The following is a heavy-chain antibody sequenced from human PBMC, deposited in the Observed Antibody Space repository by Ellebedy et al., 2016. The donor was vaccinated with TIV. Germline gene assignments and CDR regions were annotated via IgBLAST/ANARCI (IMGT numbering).Heavy chain of an antibody. J-gene: IGHJ5*02. D-gene: IGHD3-9*01. CDR3: ARDDWGPAGT. CDR2: TDHDGRVK. Sequence: PGGSLRLSCVTSGFTFSIYWMSWVRQAPGKGLEWVANTDHDGRVKFYVDSVEGRFTIPRDNAKNTLYLQMNSLRAEDTAVYYCARDDWGPAGTWGQGTLVTVSS. V-gene: IGHV3-7*03. CDR1: GFTFSIYW.